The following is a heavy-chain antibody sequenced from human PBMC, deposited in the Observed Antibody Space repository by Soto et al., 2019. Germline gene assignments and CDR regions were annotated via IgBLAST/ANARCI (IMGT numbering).Heavy chain of an antibody. V-gene: IGHV1-69*06. J-gene: IGHJ4*02. CDR3: ARADTAMVKVDY. CDR1: GGTFSSYA. Sequence: SVKVSCKASGGTFSSYAISWVRQAPGQGLEWMGGIIPIFGTANYAQMFQGRVTITADKSTSTAYMELSSLRSEDTAVYYCARADTAMVKVDYWGQGTLVTVSS. D-gene: IGHD5-18*01. CDR2: IIPIFGTA.